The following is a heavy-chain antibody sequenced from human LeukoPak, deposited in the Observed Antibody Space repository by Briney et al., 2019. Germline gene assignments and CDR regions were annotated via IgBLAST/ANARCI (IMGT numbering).Heavy chain of an antibody. J-gene: IGHJ3*02. CDR1: GFTFSTYW. D-gene: IGHD6-13*01. CDR3: AREVYSSSRPADAFDI. V-gene: IGHV3-7*01. CDR2: IMRDGSEK. Sequence: PGGSLRLSCLGSGFTFSTYWMSWVRQAPGKGLEWVANIMRDGSEKNYVDSVKGRFTISRDNARNSLYLQMSSLGAEDTAVYYRAREVYSSSRPADAFDIWGQGTVVTVSS.